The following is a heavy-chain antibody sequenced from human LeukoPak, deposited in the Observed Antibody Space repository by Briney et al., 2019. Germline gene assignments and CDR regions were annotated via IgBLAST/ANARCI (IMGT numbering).Heavy chain of an antibody. CDR1: GYTFTSYG. CDR2: ISAYNGNT. V-gene: IGHV1-18*01. Sequence: ASVKVSCKASGYTFTSYGISWVRQAPGQGLEWMEWISAYNGNTNYAQKLQGRVTMTTGTSTSTAYMELRSLRSDDTAVYYCARDGEIAVAGPGGGYWGQGTLVTVSS. CDR3: ARDGEIAVAGPGGGY. J-gene: IGHJ4*02. D-gene: IGHD6-19*01.